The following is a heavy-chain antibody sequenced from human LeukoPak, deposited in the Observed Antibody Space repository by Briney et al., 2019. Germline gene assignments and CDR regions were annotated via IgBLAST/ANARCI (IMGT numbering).Heavy chain of an antibody. CDR1: GYTFTSYD. CDR3: TREVGRGYYFDY. Sequence: ASVKVSCKASGYTFTSYDINWVRQATGQGLEWMGWMNPNSGNTGYAQKFQGRVTMTTDTSTSTAYMELRSLRSDDTAVYYCTREVGRGYYFDYWGQGTLVTVSS. J-gene: IGHJ4*02. CDR2: MNPNSGNT. D-gene: IGHD6-25*01. V-gene: IGHV1-8*01.